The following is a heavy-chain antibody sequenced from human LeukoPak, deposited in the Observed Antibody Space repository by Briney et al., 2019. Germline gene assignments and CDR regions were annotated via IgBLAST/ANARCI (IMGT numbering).Heavy chain of an antibody. D-gene: IGHD6-19*01. CDR2: INPSGGST. J-gene: IGHJ4*02. CDR1: GYTFTSYY. V-gene: IGHV1-46*01. CDR3: ARGVRVPALSVAGYFDY. Sequence: GASVKVSCKASGYTFTSYYMHWVRQAPGQGLEWMGIINPSGGSTSYAQKFQGRVTMTRDTSTSTVYMELSSLRSEDTAVYYCARGVRVPALSVAGYFDYWGQGTLVTVSS.